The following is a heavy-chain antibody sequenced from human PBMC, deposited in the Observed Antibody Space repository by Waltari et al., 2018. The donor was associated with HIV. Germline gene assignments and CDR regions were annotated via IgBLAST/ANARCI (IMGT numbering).Heavy chain of an antibody. Sequence: EVQLVESGGGLVQPGGSLRLSCAASGFTFSSYSMNWVRQAPGKGLEWVSYISSSSSTIYYADSVKGRFTISRDNAKNSLYLQMNSLRDEDTAVYYCARDVYDYDILTGYTDYWGQGTLVTVSS. V-gene: IGHV3-48*02. J-gene: IGHJ4*02. CDR2: ISSSSSTI. CDR1: GFTFSSYS. D-gene: IGHD3-9*01. CDR3: ARDVYDYDILTGYTDY.